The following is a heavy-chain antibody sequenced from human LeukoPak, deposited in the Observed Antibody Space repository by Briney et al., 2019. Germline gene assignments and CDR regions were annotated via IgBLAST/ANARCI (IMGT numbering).Heavy chain of an antibody. CDR3: AGDPEMATILGAFDI. V-gene: IGHV3-21*01. CDR2: LSSGSDYI. Sequence: GGSLRLSCAASGFTFSSYAMHWVRQAPGKGLEWVSSLSSGSDYIYYADSVKGRFTISRDNAKNSLYLQMNSLRAEDTAVYYCAGDPEMATILGAFDIWGQGTMVTVSS. J-gene: IGHJ3*02. D-gene: IGHD5-24*01. CDR1: GFTFSSYA.